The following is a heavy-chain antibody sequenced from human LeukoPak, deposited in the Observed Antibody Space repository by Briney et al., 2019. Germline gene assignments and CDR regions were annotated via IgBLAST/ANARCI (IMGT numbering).Heavy chain of an antibody. Sequence: SVKVSCKASGGTFSSYAISWVRQAPGQGLEWMGGIIPIFGSANYAQNFQGRVTITADESTTTAYMELSSLRSEDTAVYYCARVGDDIVAGGSWFDPWGQGTLVTVAS. CDR3: ARVGDDIVAGGSWFDP. CDR1: GGTFSSYA. J-gene: IGHJ5*02. CDR2: IIPIFGSA. V-gene: IGHV1-69*13. D-gene: IGHD5-12*01.